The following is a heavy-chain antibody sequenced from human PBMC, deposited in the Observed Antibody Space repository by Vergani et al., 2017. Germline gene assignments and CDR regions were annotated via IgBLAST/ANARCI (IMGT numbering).Heavy chain of an antibody. V-gene: IGHV4-59*01. J-gene: IGHJ6*03. CDR1: GGSISSYY. CDR2: IYYSGST. Sequence: QVQLQESGPGLVKPSETLSLTCSVSGGSISSYYWSWIRQPPGKGLEWIGYIYYSGSTNYNPSLKSLVTISVDTSKNQFSLKLSSVTAADTAVYYCARVLGEAPYYYYYYMDVWGKGTTVTVSS. D-gene: IGHD3-16*01. CDR3: ARVLGEAPYYYYYYMDV.